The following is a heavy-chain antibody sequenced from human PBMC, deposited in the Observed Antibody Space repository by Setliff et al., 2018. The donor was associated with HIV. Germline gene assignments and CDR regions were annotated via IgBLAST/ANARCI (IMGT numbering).Heavy chain of an antibody. CDR2: INTSGGSA. J-gene: IGHJ4*02. CDR3: ARDLSHIVVVVADDNGYFDY. V-gene: IGHV1-46*01. Sequence: ASVKVSCKASGYTFTTYPMHWVRQAPGQGLEWMGVINTSGGSAGYAEKFRGRVTMTRDTSTNTVYMDLRNLRSEDTAVYYCARDLSHIVVVVADDNGYFDYWGQGTLVTVSS. CDR1: GYTFTTYP. D-gene: IGHD2-15*01.